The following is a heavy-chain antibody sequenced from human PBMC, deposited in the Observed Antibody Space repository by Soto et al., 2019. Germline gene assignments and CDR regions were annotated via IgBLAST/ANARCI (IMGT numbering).Heavy chain of an antibody. V-gene: IGHV3-30*04. CDR2: ISYDGRNK. J-gene: IGHJ4*02. D-gene: IGHD6-13*01. CDR3: AKDQGYTSTFYLDY. CDR1: GFTFRSYA. Sequence: RGPLRLSCAASGFTFRSYAMHCVRQPPGKGLEWVAVISYDGRNKYYGDSVKGRFTVSRDNSKNTLYLQMNSLRAEDTAVYYCAKDQGYTSTFYLDYWGQGTQVTVSS.